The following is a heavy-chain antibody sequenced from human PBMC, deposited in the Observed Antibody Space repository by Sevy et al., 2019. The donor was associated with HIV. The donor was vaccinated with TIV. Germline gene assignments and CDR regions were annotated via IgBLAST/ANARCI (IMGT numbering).Heavy chain of an antibody. CDR2: ISASGGST. CDR3: AKRHLSGSPTPFDY. D-gene: IGHD1-26*01. Sequence: GGSLRLSCAASGFTFSSYAMSCVRQAPGKGLEWVSLISASGGSTYYADSVKGRFTISRDNSKNTLYLQMNSLRAEDTAVYYCAKRHLSGSPTPFDYWGQGTLVTVSS. CDR1: GFTFSSYA. V-gene: IGHV3-23*01. J-gene: IGHJ4*02.